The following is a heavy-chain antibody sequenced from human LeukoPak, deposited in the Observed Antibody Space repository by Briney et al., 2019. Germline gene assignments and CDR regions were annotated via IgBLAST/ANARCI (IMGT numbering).Heavy chain of an antibody. CDR2: IYYSGST. J-gene: IGHJ4*02. D-gene: IGHD5-24*01. CDR3: ARLGRWLQFPYFDY. Sequence: PSETLSLTCTVSGGSISSYYWSWIRQSPGKGLEWIGYIYYSGSTNYNPSLKSRVTISVDTSKNQFSLKLSSVTAADTAVYYCARLGRWLQFPYFDYWGQGTLVTVSS. CDR1: GGSISSYY. V-gene: IGHV4-59*08.